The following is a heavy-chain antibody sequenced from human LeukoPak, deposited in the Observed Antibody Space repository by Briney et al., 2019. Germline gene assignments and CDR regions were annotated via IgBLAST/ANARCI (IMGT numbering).Heavy chain of an antibody. V-gene: IGHV4-61*02. CDR3: ARGGPSGNWGYYFDY. CDR1: GASISSGTFY. D-gene: IGHD3-10*01. CDR2: INPRGNT. J-gene: IGHJ4*02. Sequence: KPSQTLSLTCSVSGASISSGTFYWSWIRQPAGEGLEWIGRINPRGNTDYNPSLKSRVTVSVDTSKNQFSLKLTSVTAADTAVYYCARGGPSGNWGYYFDYWGQGTLVTVSS.